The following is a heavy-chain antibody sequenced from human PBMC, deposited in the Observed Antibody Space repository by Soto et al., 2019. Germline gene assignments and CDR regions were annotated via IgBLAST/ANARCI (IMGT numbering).Heavy chain of an antibody. J-gene: IGHJ4*02. D-gene: IGHD2-8*01. CDR1: GVSISSGNW. Sequence: QVKLQESRPGLATPSGTLSLTCAVSGVSISSGNWWTWVRQTPQRGLEYIGEIFHDGTANYYPSFERRVAISVDTSKNQFSLKLTSVTAADTAIYFCARLVYDTRLNYMYFDFWGQGALVTVSS. CDR2: IFHDGTA. V-gene: IGHV4-4*02. CDR3: ARLVYDTRLNYMYFDF.